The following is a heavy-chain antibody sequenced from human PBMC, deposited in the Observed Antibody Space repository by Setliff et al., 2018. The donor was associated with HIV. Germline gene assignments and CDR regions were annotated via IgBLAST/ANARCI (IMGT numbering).Heavy chain of an antibody. J-gene: IGHJ4*02. CDR3: ARMSCSDQTCYFFDF. CDR2: VYYSGST. CDR1: GGTISTY. Sequence: PSETLSLTCTVFGGTISTYWSWIRQPPGKGLEWIGYVYYSGSTNYNPSLKGRVTISVDTVKSVFFLKLTSLTAADTAVYYCARMSCSDQTCYFFDFWGQGALVTVSS. V-gene: IGHV4-59*08. D-gene: IGHD3-10*01.